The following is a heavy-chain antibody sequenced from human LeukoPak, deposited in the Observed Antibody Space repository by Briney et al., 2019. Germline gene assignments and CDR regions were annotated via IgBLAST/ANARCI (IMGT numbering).Heavy chain of an antibody. J-gene: IGHJ4*02. D-gene: IGHD5-12*01. CDR2: INHSGYT. CDR1: GGSFTDYY. Sequence: SETLSLTCAVYGGSFTDYYWSWIRRPPGKGLEWIGEINHSGYTNYNPSLKSRVSVSVDTSKNQLSLKLSSVTAADTAVYYCARGQYTGYPTHWGQGTLGTVSS. V-gene: IGHV4-34*01. CDR3: ARGQYTGYPTH.